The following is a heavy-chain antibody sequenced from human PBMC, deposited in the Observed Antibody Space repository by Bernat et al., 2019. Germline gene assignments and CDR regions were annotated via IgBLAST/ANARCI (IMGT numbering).Heavy chain of an antibody. Sequence: EVHLVESGGGVVQPGGSLRPSGAASGCTFVDYAMHWVRQAPGKGLEWVSLISGDGGSTYYADSVKGRFTVSRDNSKNSLYLQMNSLRAEDTAVYYCARGTSTSAPYMDVWGKGTTVTVSS. J-gene: IGHJ6*03. CDR1: GCTFVDYA. V-gene: IGHV3-43*02. CDR3: ARGTSTSAPYMDV. CDR2: ISGDGGST.